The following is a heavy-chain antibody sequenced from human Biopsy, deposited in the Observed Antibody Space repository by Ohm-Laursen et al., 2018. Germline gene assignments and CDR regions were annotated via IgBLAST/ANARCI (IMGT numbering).Heavy chain of an antibody. CDR1: GYTFAGYY. D-gene: IGHD3-9*01. J-gene: IGHJ6*02. V-gene: IGHV1-2*02. CDR3: ARVPAYPSIDGYYGLDL. Sequence: GASVKVSCKVSGYTFAGYYLHWVRQAPGHGLEWMGWINPNSGNANYAQSFQGRLTVTGDTSISTAYMELTSLTFDDTAIYYCARVPAYPSIDGYYGLDLWGQGTTVIVSS. CDR2: INPNSGNA.